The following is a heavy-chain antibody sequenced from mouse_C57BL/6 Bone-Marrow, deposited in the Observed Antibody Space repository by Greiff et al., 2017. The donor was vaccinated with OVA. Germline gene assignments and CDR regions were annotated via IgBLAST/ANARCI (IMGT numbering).Heavy chain of an antibody. CDR1: GFTFSSYA. CDR2: ISDGGSYT. D-gene: IGHD1-1*01. V-gene: IGHV5-4*01. J-gene: IGHJ1*03. Sequence: EVQLQESGGGLVKPGGSLKLSCAASGFTFSSYAMSWVRQTPEKRLEWVATISDGGSYTYYPDNVKGRFTISRDNAKNNLYLQMSHLKSEDTAMYYCARDLDITTVVATPYWYFDVWGTGTTVTVSS. CDR3: ARDLDITTVVATPYWYFDV.